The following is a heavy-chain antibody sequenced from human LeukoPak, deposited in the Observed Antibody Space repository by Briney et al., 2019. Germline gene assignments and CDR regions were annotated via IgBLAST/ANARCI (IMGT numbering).Heavy chain of an antibody. Sequence: GGSLTLSHAASGLTFDNDGMHWVRQAAGKGLEWVSLISVGGVSTYYADSIKGRFTISRITSKNSLYLRMHSLRTEDTALYFCGKAVEAREVVRGVVAGRSLGYWGQGTLVTVPS. CDR2: ISVGGVST. D-gene: IGHD3-10*01. CDR1: GLTFDNDG. J-gene: IGHJ4*02. CDR3: GKAVEAREVVRGVVAGRSLGY. V-gene: IGHV3-43*02.